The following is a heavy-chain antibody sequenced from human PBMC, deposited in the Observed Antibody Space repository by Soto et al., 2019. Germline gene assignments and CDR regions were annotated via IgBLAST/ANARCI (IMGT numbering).Heavy chain of an antibody. V-gene: IGHV4-34*01. CDR1: GGSFSGFY. Sequence: PSETLSLTCAVSGGSFSGFYWTWIRQPPGEGLQWIGEINHSGTTNFNPSLRSRLTISLASSKKHFSLKLTAMTGADAAVYYCARADRTLVTSYGLDVWGQGTTVTVSS. J-gene: IGHJ6*02. CDR3: ARADRTLVTSYGLDV. CDR2: INHSGTT. D-gene: IGHD2-21*02.